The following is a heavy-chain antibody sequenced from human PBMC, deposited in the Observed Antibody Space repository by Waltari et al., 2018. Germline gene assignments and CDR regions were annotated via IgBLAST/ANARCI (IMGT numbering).Heavy chain of an antibody. CDR3: ARVYPLWSGAY. J-gene: IGHJ4*02. Sequence: QVQLQQCGAGLLKPSETLSPTCAVYGGSFSGYYWSWIRQPPGKGLEWIGEINHSGSTNYNPSLKSRVTISVDTSKNQFSLKLSSVTAADTAVYYCARVYPLWSGAYWGQGTLVTVSS. V-gene: IGHV4-34*01. CDR1: GGSFSGYY. D-gene: IGHD3-10*01. CDR2: INHSGST.